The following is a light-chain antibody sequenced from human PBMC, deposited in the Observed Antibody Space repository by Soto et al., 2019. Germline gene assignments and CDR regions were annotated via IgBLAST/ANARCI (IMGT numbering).Light chain of an antibody. CDR1: QNIGTS. V-gene: IGKV3-11*01. J-gene: IGKJ4*01. Sequence: EIVLTQSPATLSLSPGERATLSRRAGQNIGTSLVWSQQKPGQSPRLLIYGASTRATGIPARFSGSGSGTEFTLTINSLQPEDFATYYCQQANSFLSRVTFGGGTKVDIK. CDR3: QQANSFLSRVT. CDR2: GAS.